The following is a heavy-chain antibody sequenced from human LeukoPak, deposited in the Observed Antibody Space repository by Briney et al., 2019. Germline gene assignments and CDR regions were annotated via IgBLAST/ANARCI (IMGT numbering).Heavy chain of an antibody. V-gene: IGHV3-7*01. Sequence: PGGSLRLSCAASGFPFTGHWMTWVRQAPGKGLEWVANIKEDGTQTHYVDSVKGRFTISRDNAQNSLYLQMNSLRAEDTAVYYCASHGNWRFDHWGQGTLVTVSS. D-gene: IGHD1-20*01. CDR2: IKEDGTQT. CDR3: ASHGNWRFDH. CDR1: GFPFTGHW. J-gene: IGHJ4*02.